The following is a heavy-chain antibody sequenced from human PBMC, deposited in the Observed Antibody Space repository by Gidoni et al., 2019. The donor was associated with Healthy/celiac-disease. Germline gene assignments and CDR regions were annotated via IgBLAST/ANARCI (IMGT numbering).Heavy chain of an antibody. Sequence: EVQLLESGGGLVQPGGSLRLSCAASGFTFSSYAMSWVRQAPGKGLEWVSAISGSGGSTYYADSVKGRFTISRDNSKNTLYLQMNSLRAEDTAVYYCAKVRRGYSSSWYDAFDIWGQGTMVTVSS. J-gene: IGHJ3*02. CDR2: ISGSGGST. D-gene: IGHD6-13*01. V-gene: IGHV3-23*01. CDR1: GFTFSSYA. CDR3: AKVRRGYSSSWYDAFDI.